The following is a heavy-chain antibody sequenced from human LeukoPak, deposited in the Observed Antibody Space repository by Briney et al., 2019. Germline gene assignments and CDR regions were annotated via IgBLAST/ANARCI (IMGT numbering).Heavy chain of an antibody. J-gene: IGHJ5*02. Sequence: GGSLRLSCAASGFTFSRYSMNWVRQAPGKGLEWVSSISSSSSYRYYADSVKGRFTISRDNSRNTLFLEMNSLRPDDTAVYYCARDQPGTYTMSSTWGQGTLVTVSS. CDR3: ARDQPGTYTMSST. CDR1: GFTFSRYS. CDR2: ISSSSSYR. D-gene: IGHD7-27*01. V-gene: IGHV3-21*01.